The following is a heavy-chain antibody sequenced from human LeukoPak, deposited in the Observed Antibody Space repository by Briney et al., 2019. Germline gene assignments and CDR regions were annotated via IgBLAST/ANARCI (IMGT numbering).Heavy chain of an antibody. V-gene: IGHV4-59*08. CDR3: ARRVTEGIPVNEGNWFDP. CDR2: IYKDGST. J-gene: IGHJ5*02. Sequence: PSETLSLTCTVSGDSNSSAYWSWIRQSPGKRLKWIGRIYKDGSTIYNPSLKSRVTISIDTSRNQFSLKLTSVTAADTAAYYCARRVTEGIPVNEGNWFDPWGQGTLVTVSS. CDR1: GDSNSSAY. D-gene: IGHD2-2*01.